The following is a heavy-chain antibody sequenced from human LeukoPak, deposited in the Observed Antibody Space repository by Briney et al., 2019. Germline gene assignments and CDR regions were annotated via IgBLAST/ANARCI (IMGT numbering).Heavy chain of an antibody. V-gene: IGHV3-72*01. CDR1: GFPFSDHY. Sequence: SLRLSCTASGFPFSDHYIDWVRQAPGKGLEWVGRSRPKANDYTTDFAASVRGRFTISRDDSKNLLYLQMNSLKSEDTAVYYCTRVLSIVGATIIDYWGQGTLVTVSS. CDR3: TRVLSIVGATIIDY. D-gene: IGHD1-26*01. CDR2: SRPKANDYTT. J-gene: IGHJ4*02.